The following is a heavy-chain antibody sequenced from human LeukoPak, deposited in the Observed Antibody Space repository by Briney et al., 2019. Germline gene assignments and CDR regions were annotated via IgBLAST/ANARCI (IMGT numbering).Heavy chain of an antibody. CDR3: ARDRRDGYIYYFDY. CDR2: ISYDGSNK. V-gene: IGHV3-30-3*01. Sequence: GGSLRLSCAASGFTFSSYAMHWVRQAPGKGLEWVAVISYDGSNKYYADSVKGRFTISRDNSKNTLYLQMNSLRAEDTAVYYCARDRRDGYIYYFDYWGQGTLVTVSS. J-gene: IGHJ4*02. D-gene: IGHD5-24*01. CDR1: GFTFSSYA.